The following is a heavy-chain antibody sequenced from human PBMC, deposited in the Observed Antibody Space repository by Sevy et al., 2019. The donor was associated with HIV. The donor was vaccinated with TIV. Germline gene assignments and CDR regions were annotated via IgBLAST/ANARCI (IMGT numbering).Heavy chain of an antibody. CDR1: GYSISSGYY. CDR2: IYQSGST. J-gene: IGHJ2*01. Sequence: SETLSLTCTVSGYSISSGYYWGWIRQPPGKGLEWIGSIYQSGSTYYNPSLKSQVTISVDTSKNQFSLKLSSVTAADTAVYYCASASSGEDWYFDLWGRGTLVTVSS. V-gene: IGHV4-38-2*02. CDR3: ASASSGEDWYFDL. D-gene: IGHD6-19*01.